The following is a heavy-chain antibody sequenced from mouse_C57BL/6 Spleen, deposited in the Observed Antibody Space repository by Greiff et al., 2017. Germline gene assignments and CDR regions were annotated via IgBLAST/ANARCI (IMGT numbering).Heavy chain of an antibody. Sequence: EVKVEESGPGLVKPSQSLSLTCSVTGYSIPSGYYWNWIRQFPGNKLEWMGYISYDGSNNSNPSPKNRISITRDTSKNQFFLKFNSLTTEDTATYYCASIYDGSSYWGQGTLVTVSA. CDR2: ISYDGSN. CDR3: ASIYDGSSY. J-gene: IGHJ3*01. V-gene: IGHV3-6*01. CDR1: GYSIPSGYY. D-gene: IGHD2-3*01.